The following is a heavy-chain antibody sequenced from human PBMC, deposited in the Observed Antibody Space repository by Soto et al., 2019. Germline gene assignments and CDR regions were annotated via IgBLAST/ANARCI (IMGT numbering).Heavy chain of an antibody. D-gene: IGHD5-12*01. CDR3: ARDRYSGYDWPYDYYYYGMDV. CDR1: GDSVSSNSAA. Sequence: SQTLSLTCAISGDSVSSNSAAWNWIRQSPSRGLEWLGRTYYRSKWYNDYAVSVKSRITINPDTSKNQFSLQLNSVTPEDTAVYYCARDRYSGYDWPYDYYYYGMDVWGQGTTVTVSS. V-gene: IGHV6-1*01. J-gene: IGHJ6*02. CDR2: TYYRSKWYN.